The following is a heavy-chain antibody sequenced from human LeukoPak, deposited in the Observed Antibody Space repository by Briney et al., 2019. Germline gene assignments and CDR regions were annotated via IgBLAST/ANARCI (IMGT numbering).Heavy chain of an antibody. Sequence: GGSLRLSCAASGFTFNIYSMNWVRRAPGKGLEWISYLSRDTTAIYYADSVKGRFTISRDNAKNSLYLQMNSLRAEDTAMYYCARSGWYDDFDYLGQGTLVTVSS. D-gene: IGHD6-19*01. CDR1: GFTFNIYS. CDR2: LSRDTTAI. J-gene: IGHJ4*02. V-gene: IGHV3-48*01. CDR3: ARSGWYDDFDY.